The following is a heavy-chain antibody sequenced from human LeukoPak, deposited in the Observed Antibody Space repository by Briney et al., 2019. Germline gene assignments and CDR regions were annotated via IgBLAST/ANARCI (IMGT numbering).Heavy chain of an antibody. CDR3: ARSPRGLNWNYGGYFDY. CDR2: INPSGGST. CDR1: GYTFTSYG. J-gene: IGHJ4*02. D-gene: IGHD1-7*01. V-gene: IGHV1-46*01. Sequence: ASVKVSCKASGYTFTSYGISWVRQAPGQGLEWMGIINPSGGSTSYAQKFQGRVTITADESTSTAYMELSSLRSEDTAVHYCARSPRGLNWNYGGYFDYWGQGTLVTVSS.